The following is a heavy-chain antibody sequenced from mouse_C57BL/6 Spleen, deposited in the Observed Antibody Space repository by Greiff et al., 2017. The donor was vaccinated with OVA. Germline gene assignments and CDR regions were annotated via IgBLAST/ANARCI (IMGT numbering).Heavy chain of an antibody. CDR1: GYTFTSYW. J-gene: IGHJ2*01. Sequence: QVQLQQPGAELVKPGASVKMSCKASGYTFTSYWITWVKQRPGQGLEWIGDIYPGSGSTNSNEKFKSKATLTVDTSSRTAYMQLSSLTSEDSAVXYCETAQADYFGYWGKGTTLTVST. CDR3: ETAQADYFGY. V-gene: IGHV1-55*01. CDR2: IYPGSGST. D-gene: IGHD3-2*02.